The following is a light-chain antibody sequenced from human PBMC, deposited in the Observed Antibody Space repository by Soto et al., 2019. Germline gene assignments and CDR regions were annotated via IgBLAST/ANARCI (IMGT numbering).Light chain of an antibody. CDR2: EVS. CDR1: QSLLHIAGQTH. J-gene: IGKJ5*01. V-gene: IGKV2D-29*02. Sequence: DVVMTQTPLSLSVTPGQPASISCKSSQSLLHIAGQTHLFWYLQKPGQSPHLLIYEVSNRFSGVPDRLSGSGYGTDYTLKISRVEAEDVGVYYSLQSTNXPPTSGQGTRLXI. CDR3: LQSTNXPPT.